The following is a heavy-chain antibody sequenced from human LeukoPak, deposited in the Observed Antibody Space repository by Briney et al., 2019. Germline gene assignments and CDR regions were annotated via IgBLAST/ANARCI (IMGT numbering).Heavy chain of an antibody. Sequence: PGGSLRLSCTASGFAFSVYGMHWVRQAPGKGLEWVAVIQNDGNNKYYAGSVKGRFTISRDNSKSTLYLHMNSLRAEDTAVYYCAKGLPGAGQRGYFDYWGQGTLVTVSS. V-gene: IGHV3-30*18. CDR1: GFAFSVYG. CDR3: AKGLPGAGQRGYFDY. D-gene: IGHD3-10*01. CDR2: IQNDGNNK. J-gene: IGHJ4*02.